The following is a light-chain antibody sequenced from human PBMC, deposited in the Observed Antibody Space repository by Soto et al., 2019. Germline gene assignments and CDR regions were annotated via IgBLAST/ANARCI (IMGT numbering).Light chain of an antibody. J-gene: IGKJ4*01. V-gene: IGKV1-39*01. CDR2: AAS. CDR3: QQSYSTPLT. Sequence: IQMTQSPSSLSASVGDRVTITCRASQSISSYLNWYQQKPGKAPKLLSYAASSLQSGVPSRYSGSGSGTDYTLTISSLQPEDFATYYCQQSYSTPLTFGGGTKVDIK. CDR1: QSISSY.